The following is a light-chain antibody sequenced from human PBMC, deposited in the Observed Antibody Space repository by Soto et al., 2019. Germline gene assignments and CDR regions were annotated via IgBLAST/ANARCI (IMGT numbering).Light chain of an antibody. CDR1: SSNIGAGYD. Sequence: QPVLTQPPSVSGAPGQRVTISCTGSSSNIGAGYDVHWYQQLPGTAPKLLIYSNNQRPSGVPDRFSGSKSGTSASLAISGLQSEDEADYYCAAWDDSLNGAVFGGGTQLTVL. J-gene: IGLJ7*01. CDR2: SNN. V-gene: IGLV1-44*01. CDR3: AAWDDSLNGAV.